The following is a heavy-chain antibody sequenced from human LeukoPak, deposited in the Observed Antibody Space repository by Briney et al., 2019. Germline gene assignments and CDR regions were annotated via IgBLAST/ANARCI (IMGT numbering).Heavy chain of an antibody. J-gene: IGHJ4*02. V-gene: IGHV3-74*01. CDR1: GFTFSSYW. D-gene: IGHD4-23*01. CDR2: IASDGSST. Sequence: GGSLRLSCAASGFTFSSYWMNWVRQAPGKGLVWVSRIASDGSSTTYADSVKGRFSISRDNAKNTLYLQMNSLRVEVTAVCYCARGRPHGNDYWGQGTLVTVSS. CDR3: ARGRPHGNDY.